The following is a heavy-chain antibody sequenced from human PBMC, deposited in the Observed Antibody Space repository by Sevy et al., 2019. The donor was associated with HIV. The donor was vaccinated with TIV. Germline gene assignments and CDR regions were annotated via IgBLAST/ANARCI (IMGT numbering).Heavy chain of an antibody. CDR1: GGSISSYF. CDR3: ARDFKGGDGYRSNGMDV. CDR2: IYYRGNT. V-gene: IGHV4-59*01. J-gene: IGHJ6*02. Sequence: SETLSLTCTVSGGSISSYFWSWIRQPPGKGLEWIGYIYYRGNTNYNPSLKSRVTISVDTSKNQFSLKLRSVTAADTAVYYCARDFKGGDGYRSNGMDVWGQGTTVTVSS. D-gene: IGHD5-18*01.